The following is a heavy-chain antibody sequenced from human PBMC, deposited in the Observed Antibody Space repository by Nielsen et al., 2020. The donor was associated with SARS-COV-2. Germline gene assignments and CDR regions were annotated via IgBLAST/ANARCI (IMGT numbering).Heavy chain of an antibody. CDR3: ARHPVLLWFGELFSVGAFDI. CDR1: GGSFSGYY. CDR2: INHSGST. V-gene: IGHV4-34*01. D-gene: IGHD3-10*01. Sequence: SETLSLTCAVYGGSFSGYYWSWIRQPPGKGLEWIGEINHSGSTNYNPSLKSRVTISVDTSKNQFSLKLGSVTAADTAVYYCARHPVLLWFGELFSVGAFDIWGQGTMVTVSS. J-gene: IGHJ3*02.